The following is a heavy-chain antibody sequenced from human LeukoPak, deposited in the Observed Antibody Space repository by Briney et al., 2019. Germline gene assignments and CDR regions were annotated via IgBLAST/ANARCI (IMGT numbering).Heavy chain of an antibody. CDR3: ARETPTQQLVYLAKDYYYGMDV. D-gene: IGHD6-13*01. CDR2: ISAYNGNT. CDR1: GYTFTSYG. J-gene: IGHJ6*02. Sequence: ASVKVSCKASGYTFTSYGISWVRQAPGQGLEWMGWISAYNGNTNYAQKLQGRVTMTTDTSTSTAYMELRSLRSDDTAVYYCARETPTQQLVYLAKDYYYGMDVWGQGTTVTVSS. V-gene: IGHV1-18*01.